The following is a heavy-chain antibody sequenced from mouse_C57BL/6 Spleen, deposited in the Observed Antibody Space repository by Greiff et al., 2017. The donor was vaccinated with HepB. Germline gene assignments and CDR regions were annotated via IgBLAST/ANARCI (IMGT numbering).Heavy chain of an antibody. Sequence: VQLQQPGAELVMPGASVKLSCKASVYTFTSYWMHWVKQRPGQGLEWIGEIDPSDSYTNYNQKFTGKSTLTVDKSSSTAYMQLSSLTSVDSAVYYCAISSPRIAYWGQGTLVTVSA. D-gene: IGHD6-1*01. CDR2: IDPSDSYT. J-gene: IGHJ3*01. V-gene: IGHV1-69*01. CDR3: AISSPRIAY. CDR1: VYTFTSYW.